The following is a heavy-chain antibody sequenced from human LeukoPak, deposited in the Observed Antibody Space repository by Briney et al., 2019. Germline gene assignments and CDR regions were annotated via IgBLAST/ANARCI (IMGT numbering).Heavy chain of an antibody. CDR3: ARAYYYSYYMDV. Sequence: WETLSLTCTVSGGSISSHYWRWIRQPPGKGREWLGYIYYSGSTNYNPSLKSRVTISVDTSKNQFSLKLSSVTAADTAVYYCARAYYYSYYMDVWGKGTTVTVSS. CDR2: IYYSGST. CDR1: GGSISSHY. V-gene: IGHV4-59*11. J-gene: IGHJ6*03.